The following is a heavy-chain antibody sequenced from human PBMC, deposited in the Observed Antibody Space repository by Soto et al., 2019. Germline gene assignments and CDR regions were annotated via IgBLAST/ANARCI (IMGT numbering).Heavy chain of an antibody. D-gene: IGHD6-13*01. CDR1: GGSVSSGSYY. V-gene: IGHV4-61*01. CDR3: ARELGHPIAHFDY. CDR2: VYYTGIT. J-gene: IGHJ4*02. Sequence: LSLTCTVSGGSVSSGSYYCSWIRQPPGRGLEWIGYVYYTGITTYNPSLKSRVTISVDASKNQFSLRLSSVTAADTSVYYCARELGHPIAHFDYWGQGTLVTVSS.